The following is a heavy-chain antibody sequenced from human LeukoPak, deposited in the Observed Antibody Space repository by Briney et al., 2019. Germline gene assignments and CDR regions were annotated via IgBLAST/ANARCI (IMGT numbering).Heavy chain of an antibody. J-gene: IGHJ4*02. Sequence: GGSLRLSCAASGFTFSRSAMHWVRQAPGKGLEWVAVISYDGSNKYYADSVKGRFTISRDNSKNTLYLQMNSLRAEDTAVYYCAKMERAYYYGSGSAMGYWGQGTLVTVSS. CDR3: AKMERAYYYGSGSAMGY. CDR1: GFTFSRSA. V-gene: IGHV3-30*18. D-gene: IGHD3-10*01. CDR2: ISYDGSNK.